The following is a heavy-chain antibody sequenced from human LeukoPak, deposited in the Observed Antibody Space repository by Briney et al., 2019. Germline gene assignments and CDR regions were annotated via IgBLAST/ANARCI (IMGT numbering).Heavy chain of an antibody. D-gene: IGHD2-2*02. J-gene: IGHJ4*02. CDR3: ARVGYQLLYDY. CDR2: IYYSGST. V-gene: IGHV4-61*01. CDR1: GGSVSSGSYY. Sequence: PSETLSLTCTVSGGSVSSGSYYRSWIRQPPGKGLEWIGYIYYSGSTNYNPSLRSRVTISVDTSKNQFSLKLSSVTAADTAVYYCARVGYQLLYDYWGQGTLVTVSS.